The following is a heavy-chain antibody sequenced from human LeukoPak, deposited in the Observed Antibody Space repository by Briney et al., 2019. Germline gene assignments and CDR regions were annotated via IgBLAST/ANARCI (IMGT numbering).Heavy chain of an antibody. CDR2: ISSSSSYI. CDR3: ARSGSYLDAFDI. J-gene: IGHJ3*02. V-gene: IGHV3-21*01. Sequence: GRSLRLSCAASGFTFSSYSMNSVRQAPGKGLEWVSSISSSSSYIYYADSVKGRFTISRDNAKNSLYLQMNSLRAEDTAVYYCARSGSYLDAFDIWGQGTMVTVSS. D-gene: IGHD1-26*01. CDR1: GFTFSSYS.